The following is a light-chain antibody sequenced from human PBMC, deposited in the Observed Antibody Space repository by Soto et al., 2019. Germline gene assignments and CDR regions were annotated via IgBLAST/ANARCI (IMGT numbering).Light chain of an antibody. CDR3: SSYTSSATGV. CDR1: SSDVDVGGYNY. Sequence: QSALTQPASVSGSPGQSITISCTGTSSDVDVGGYNYVSWYQQHPGKAPKHMIYEVSNRPSGVSNRFSGSKSGNTASLTISGLQAEDEADYYCSSYTSSATGVFGGGTKVTVL. CDR2: EVS. J-gene: IGLJ3*02. V-gene: IGLV2-14*01.